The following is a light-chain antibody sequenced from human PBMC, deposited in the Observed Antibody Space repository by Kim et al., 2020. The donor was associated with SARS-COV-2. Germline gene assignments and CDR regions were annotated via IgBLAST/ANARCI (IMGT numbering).Light chain of an antibody. J-gene: IGKJ5*01. CDR3: QQRSHWPIT. V-gene: IGKV3-11*01. CDR1: QSVSSD. Sequence: LSPGESATLSCRASQSVSSDLAWYRQKPGQAHRLLIYHASSRATGIPARFSGSGSGTDFTLTISSLEPEDSAVYYCQQRSHWPITFGQGTRLEIK. CDR2: HAS.